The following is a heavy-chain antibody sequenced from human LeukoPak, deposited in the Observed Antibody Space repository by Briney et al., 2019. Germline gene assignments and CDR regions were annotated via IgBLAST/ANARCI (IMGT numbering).Heavy chain of an antibody. CDR2: IYYSGST. D-gene: IGHD2-15*01. CDR1: GGSISSYY. J-gene: IGHJ6*02. V-gene: IGHV4-59*12. Sequence: SETLSLTCTVSGGSISSYYWSWIRQPPGKGLEWIGYIYYSGSTNYNPSLKSRVTISVDTSKNQFSLKLSSVTAADTAVYYCASTLGYCSGGSCYGNHYYYYYGMDVWGQGTTVTVSS. CDR3: ASTLGYCSGGSCYGNHYYYYYGMDV.